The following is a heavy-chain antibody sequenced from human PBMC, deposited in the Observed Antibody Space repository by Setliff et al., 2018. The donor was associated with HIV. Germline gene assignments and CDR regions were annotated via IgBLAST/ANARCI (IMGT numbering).Heavy chain of an antibody. Sequence: ASVKVSCKASGYSFTNYGVNWVRQAPGQGLEWMGWISAYNGNTNYAQKLQGRVTMTTDTSTNTAYMELKSLRSDDTAVYYCARDGGYYYYMDVWGKGTTVTVSS. CDR3: ARDGGYYYYMDV. V-gene: IGHV1-18*01. D-gene: IGHD3-10*01. CDR2: ISAYNGNT. J-gene: IGHJ6*03. CDR1: GYSFTNYG.